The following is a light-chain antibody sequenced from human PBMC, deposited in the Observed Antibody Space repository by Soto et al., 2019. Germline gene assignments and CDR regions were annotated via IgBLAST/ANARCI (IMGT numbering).Light chain of an antibody. CDR1: QGIGSL. J-gene: IGKJ4*01. CDR2: DAS. CDR3: QQFYDSTLT. V-gene: IGKV1D-13*01. Sequence: AIQLTQSPSSLSASVGDRVTITCRASQGIGSLFAWYQQKPGKAPKFXICDASSLESGVPSRFSGSGSGTDFALTISSLQPEDFATYYCQQFYDSTLTFGGGTKVDIK.